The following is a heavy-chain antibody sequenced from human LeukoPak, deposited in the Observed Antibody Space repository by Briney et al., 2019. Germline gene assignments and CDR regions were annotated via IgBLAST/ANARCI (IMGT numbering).Heavy chain of an antibody. CDR3: ARQIYGGSPPSFDC. D-gene: IGHD1-26*01. J-gene: IGHJ4*02. V-gene: IGHV4-39*01. Sequence: ASETLSLTCTVSGGSISSSSYYWGWIRQPPGMGLEWIGSIYYSGSTYYNPSLKSRVSISVDTSKNQFSLKLSSVTAADTAIYYCARQIYGGSPPSFDCWGQGTLVTVSS. CDR2: IYYSGST. CDR1: GGSISSSSYY.